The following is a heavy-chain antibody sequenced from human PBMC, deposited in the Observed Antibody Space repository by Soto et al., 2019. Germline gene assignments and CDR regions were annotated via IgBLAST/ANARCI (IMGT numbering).Heavy chain of an antibody. CDR2: IIPIFGTA. J-gene: IGHJ4*02. V-gene: IGHV1-69*01. D-gene: IGHD5-12*01. CDR1: GGTFSSDA. Sequence: QVQLVQSGAEVKKPGSSVKVSCKAYGGTFSSDAISWVRQAPGQGLEWMGGIIPIFGTANYAQKFQCRVTITADESTSAAYMELSSLRSEDTAVYYCARRNEEDGYNYRLRRWGQGTQVTVSS. CDR3: ARRNEEDGYNYRLRR.